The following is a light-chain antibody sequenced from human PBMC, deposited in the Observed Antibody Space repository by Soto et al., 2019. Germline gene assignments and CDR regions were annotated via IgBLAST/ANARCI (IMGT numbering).Light chain of an antibody. V-gene: IGLV1-44*01. Sequence: QSVLTQPPSASGTPGQRVTISCSGSSSNIGSSTVNWYQQLPGTAPKVLIYRNNQRPSGVPDRFSGSKSGTSASLGISGLQSEDEADYYCAAWDDSLNGPVFGGGTQLTVL. CDR2: RNN. CDR3: AAWDDSLNGPV. J-gene: IGLJ2*01. CDR1: SSNIGSST.